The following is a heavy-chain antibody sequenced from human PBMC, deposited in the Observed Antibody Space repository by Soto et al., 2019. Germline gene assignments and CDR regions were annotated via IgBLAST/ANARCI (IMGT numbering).Heavy chain of an antibody. J-gene: IGHJ6*02. D-gene: IGHD3-10*01. V-gene: IGHV4-34*01. CDR1: GGSFSGYY. CDR3: ARRPPAYYYGSGSYYNYYYYYGMDV. CDR2: INHSGST. Sequence: SETLSLTCAVYGGSFSGYYWSWIRQPPGKGLEWIGEINHSGSTNYNPSLKSRVTISVDTSKNKFSLKLSSVTAADTAVYYCARRPPAYYYGSGSYYNYYYYYGMDVWGQGTTVTVSS.